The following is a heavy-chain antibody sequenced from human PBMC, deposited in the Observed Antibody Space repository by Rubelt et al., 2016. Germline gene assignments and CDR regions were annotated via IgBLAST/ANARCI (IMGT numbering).Heavy chain of an antibody. J-gene: IGHJ3*02. CDR2: IWYDGSNK. CDR1: GFTFSSYG. D-gene: IGHD5-12*01. CDR3: ARDTHVAVATLGARGEDAFDI. V-gene: IGHV3-33*01. Sequence: QVQLVESGGGVVQPGRSLRLSCAASGFTFSSYGMRWVRQAPGKGLEWVAVIWYDGSNKYYADSVKGRFTISRDNSKNTLYLQMNSLRAEDTAGYYCARDTHVAVATLGARGEDAFDIWGQGTMVTVSS.